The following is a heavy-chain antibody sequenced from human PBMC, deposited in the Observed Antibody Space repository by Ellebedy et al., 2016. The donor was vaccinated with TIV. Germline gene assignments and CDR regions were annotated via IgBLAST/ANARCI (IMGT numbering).Heavy chain of an antibody. Sequence: GGSLRLSCAASGFTFSNYWMTWVRQAPGKGLEWVANIKQDGSEEYYVDSVKGRFAISRDNARNSLQLQMNSLSAEDTAVYYCARNQWLGRAYYFDYWGQGTLLTVSS. CDR1: GFTFSNYW. V-gene: IGHV3-7*01. CDR3: ARNQWLGRAYYFDY. J-gene: IGHJ4*02. D-gene: IGHD6-19*01. CDR2: IKQDGSEE.